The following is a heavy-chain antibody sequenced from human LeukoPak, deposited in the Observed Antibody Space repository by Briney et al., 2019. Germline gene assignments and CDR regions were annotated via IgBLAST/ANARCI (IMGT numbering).Heavy chain of an antibody. CDR3: ARKGRSGFWFDP. J-gene: IGHJ5*02. V-gene: IGHV1-2*02. CDR1: GYTFTGYY. Sequence: ASVKVSCKASGYTFTGYYMHWVRQAPGQGLEWTGWINPNSGGANYAQKFQGRVTMTRDTSISTAYMELSRLRSDDTAVYCCARKGRSGFWFDPWGQGTLVTVSS. CDR2: INPNSGGA.